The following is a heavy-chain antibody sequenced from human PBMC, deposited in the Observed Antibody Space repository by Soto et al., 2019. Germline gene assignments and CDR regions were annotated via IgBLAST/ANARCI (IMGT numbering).Heavy chain of an antibody. D-gene: IGHD3-10*01. V-gene: IGHV3-48*01. CDR2: ISSSSSTI. CDR1: GFTFSSYS. J-gene: IGHJ4*02. CDR3: ARHAEYYYGSGSLFDY. Sequence: EVQLVESGGGLVQPGGSLRLSCAASGFTFSSYSMNWVRQAPGKGLEWVSYISSSSSTIYYADSVKGRFTISRDNAKNSLYLQMNSLRAEDTAVYYCARHAEYYYGSGSLFDYWGQGTLVTVSS.